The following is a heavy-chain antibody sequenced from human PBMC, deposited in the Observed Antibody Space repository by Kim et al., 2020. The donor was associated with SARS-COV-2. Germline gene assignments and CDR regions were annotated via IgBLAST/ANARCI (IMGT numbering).Heavy chain of an antibody. D-gene: IGHD2-2*01. CDR3: ARECLPAAMYYYYGMDV. V-gene: IGHV3-30*07. Sequence: VKGRFTLSRDNSKNTLYLHMNSLRAEDTAVYYGARECLPAAMYYYYGMDVWGQGTTVTVSS. J-gene: IGHJ6*02.